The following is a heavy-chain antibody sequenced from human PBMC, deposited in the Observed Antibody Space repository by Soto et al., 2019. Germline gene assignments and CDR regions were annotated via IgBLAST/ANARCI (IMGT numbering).Heavy chain of an antibody. J-gene: IGHJ4*02. Sequence: PGGSLRLSCAASGFIVSNNYMSWVRQAPGKGLEWVSVIYVGGDTHYADSVKGRFTISRDGSKNTVSLEMNSLRAEDTAVYYCVKDYAGTWDSWGQGTLVTVSS. CDR2: IYVGGDT. CDR1: GFIVSNNY. V-gene: IGHV3-53*01. CDR3: VKDYAGTWDS. D-gene: IGHD6-13*01.